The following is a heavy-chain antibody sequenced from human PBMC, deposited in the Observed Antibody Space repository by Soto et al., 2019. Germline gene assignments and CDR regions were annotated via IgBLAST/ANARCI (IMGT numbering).Heavy chain of an antibody. Sequence: EVQLLESGGGLVQPGGSLRLSCAASGFTFSSYAMRWVRRPPGKGLGWVSAVGGSGGSSYYEDSVKGRFTISRDNSKNTLYLQMNSLRAEDTAVYYCARRGPGTYFDYWGQGTLVTVSS. J-gene: IGHJ4*02. CDR3: ARRGPGTYFDY. CDR1: GFTFSSYA. D-gene: IGHD6-13*01. V-gene: IGHV3-23*01. CDR2: VGGSGGSS.